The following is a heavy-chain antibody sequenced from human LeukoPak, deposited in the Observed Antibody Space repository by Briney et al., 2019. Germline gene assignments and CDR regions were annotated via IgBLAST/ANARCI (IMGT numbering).Heavy chain of an antibody. CDR3: AKDLIHGGNSGGVDY. CDR2: ISGSGGST. CDR1: GFTFDDYA. V-gene: IGHV3-23*01. D-gene: IGHD4-23*01. Sequence: PGRSLRLSCAASGFTFDDYAMHWVRQAPGKGLEWVSAISGSGGSTYYADSVKGRFTISRDNSKNTLYLQMNSLRAEDTAVYYCAKDLIHGGNSGGVDYWGQGTLVTVSS. J-gene: IGHJ4*02.